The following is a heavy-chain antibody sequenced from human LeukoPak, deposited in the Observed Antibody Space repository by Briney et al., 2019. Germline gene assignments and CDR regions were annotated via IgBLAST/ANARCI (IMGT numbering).Heavy chain of an antibody. J-gene: IGHJ4*02. D-gene: IGHD3-22*01. V-gene: IGHV4-4*07. CDR1: GGSISSYY. CDR2: IYTSGST. CDR3: ARLPLSDSSGYYYFDY. Sequence: PSETLSLTCTVSGGSISSYYWSWIRQPAGKGLEWIGRIYTSGSTNYNPSLKSRVTISVDTSKNQFSLKLSSVTAADTAVYYCARLPLSDSSGYYYFDYWGQGTLVTVSS.